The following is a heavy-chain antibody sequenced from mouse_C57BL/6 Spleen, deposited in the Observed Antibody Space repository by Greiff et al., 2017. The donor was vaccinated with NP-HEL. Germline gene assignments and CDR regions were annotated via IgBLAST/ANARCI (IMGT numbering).Heavy chain of an antibody. J-gene: IGHJ2*01. V-gene: IGHV3-6*01. CDR2: ISYDGSN. CDR1: GYSITSGYY. Sequence: ESGPGLVKPSQSLSLTCSVTGYSITSGYYWNWIRQFPGNKLEWMGYISYDGSNNYNPSLKNRISITRDTSKNQFFLKLNSVTTEDTATYYCAVNWDYWGQGTTLTVSS. CDR3: AVNWDY. D-gene: IGHD4-1*01.